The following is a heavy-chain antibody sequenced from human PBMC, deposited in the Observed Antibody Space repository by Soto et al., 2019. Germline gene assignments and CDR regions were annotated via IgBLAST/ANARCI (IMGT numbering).Heavy chain of an antibody. Sequence: SVKVSCKASGGTFSSYAISWVRQAPGQGLEWMGGIIPIFGTANYAQKFQGRVTITADESTSTAYMELSSLRSEDTAVYYCARDPVTMVRGVMSWFDPWGQGTLVTVSS. CDR1: GGTFSSYA. V-gene: IGHV1-69*13. J-gene: IGHJ5*02. D-gene: IGHD3-10*01. CDR3: ARDPVTMVRGVMSWFDP. CDR2: IIPIFGTA.